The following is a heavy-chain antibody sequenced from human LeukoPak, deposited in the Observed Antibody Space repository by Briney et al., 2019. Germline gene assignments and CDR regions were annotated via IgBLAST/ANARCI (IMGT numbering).Heavy chain of an antibody. D-gene: IGHD6-19*01. Sequence: WASVKVSCKASGYSFTGYYIHWVRQAPGQGLEWMGWINPNSGGTNYAQKFQGRVTMTRDTSISTAYMELSRLRSDDRAIYFCATTGREDSSGWFSYYYYYSLDVWGKGTTVTVSS. CDR3: ATTGREDSSGWFSYYYYYSLDV. V-gene: IGHV1-2*02. CDR2: INPNSGGT. CDR1: GYSFTGYY. J-gene: IGHJ6*03.